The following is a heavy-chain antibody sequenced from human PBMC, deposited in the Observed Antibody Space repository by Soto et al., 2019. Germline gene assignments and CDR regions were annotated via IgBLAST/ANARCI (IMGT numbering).Heavy chain of an antibody. CDR1: GFTVSSNY. D-gene: IGHD3-10*01. CDR3: AKIQEMVRGGFDY. Sequence: GGSLRLSCAASGFTVSSNYMSWVRQAPGKGLEWVSVIYSGGSTYYADSVKGRFTISRDNSKNTLYLQMNSLRAEDTAVYYCAKIQEMVRGGFDYWGQGTLVTVSS. CDR2: IYSGGST. V-gene: IGHV3-53*01. J-gene: IGHJ4*02.